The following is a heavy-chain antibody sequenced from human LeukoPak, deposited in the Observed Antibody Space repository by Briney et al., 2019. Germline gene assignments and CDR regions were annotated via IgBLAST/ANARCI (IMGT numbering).Heavy chain of an antibody. V-gene: IGHV4-39*01. Sequence: PSETLSLTCTVSGGSISSSSYYWGWIRQPQGGGRSGLGVSIIVGAPTTTRPSRVTISVDTSKNQFSLKLSSVTAADTAVYYCARVRDEDAFDIWGQGTMVTVSS. CDR2: SIIVGAP. CDR1: GGSISSSSYY. J-gene: IGHJ3*02. D-gene: IGHD4/OR15-4a*01. CDR3: ARVRDEDAFDI.